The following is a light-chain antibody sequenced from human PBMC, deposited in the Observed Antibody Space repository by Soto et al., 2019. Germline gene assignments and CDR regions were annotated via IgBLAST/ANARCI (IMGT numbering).Light chain of an antibody. CDR1: SSDVGGYNY. V-gene: IGLV2-14*01. J-gene: IGLJ2*01. Sequence: QSVLTQPASVSGSPGQSITISCTGTSSDVGGYNYVSWYQQHPGKAPKVMIYEVSNRPSGVSNRFSGSKSGNTASLTISGLQAEDEADYYCSSYTISSTLVFGGGTQLTVL. CDR3: SSYTISSTLV. CDR2: EVS.